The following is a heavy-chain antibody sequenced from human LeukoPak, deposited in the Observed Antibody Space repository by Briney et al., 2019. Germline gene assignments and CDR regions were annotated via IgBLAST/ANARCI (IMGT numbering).Heavy chain of an antibody. CDR2: MYHSGST. Sequence: PSETLSLTCTVSGYSISSGHYWGWIRQPPGKGLEWIGSMYHSGSTTYSPSLNSRVTISLDTSNNQVSLRLSSVTAADTAVYYCAKGGTYGGGADYWGQGTLVTVSS. CDR3: AKGGTYGGGADY. CDR1: GYSISSGHY. V-gene: IGHV4-38-2*02. D-gene: IGHD1-26*01. J-gene: IGHJ4*02.